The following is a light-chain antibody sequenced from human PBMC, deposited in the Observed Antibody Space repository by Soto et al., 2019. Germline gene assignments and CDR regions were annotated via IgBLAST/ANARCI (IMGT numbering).Light chain of an antibody. V-gene: IGLV2-14*01. Sequence: QSALTQPASVSGSPGQSITMSCTGTNNDVGGYESVSWYQQHAGRAPKLIIYDVSYRPSGVSGRVSGSKFGNTASLTISGLQAEDEADYYCSSYTSSNLYVFGTGTKVTVL. CDR3: SSYTSSNLYV. CDR1: NNDVGGYES. J-gene: IGLJ1*01. CDR2: DVS.